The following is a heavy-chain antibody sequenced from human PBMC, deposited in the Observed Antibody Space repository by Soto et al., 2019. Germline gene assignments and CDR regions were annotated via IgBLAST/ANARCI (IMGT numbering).Heavy chain of an antibody. CDR3: ARVRVIRGVIPSHFGL. V-gene: IGHV1-69*06. D-gene: IGHD3-10*01. CDR2: IIPLYGTV. CDR1: GGTFNSYG. Sequence: QAHLAQSGAEVKKPGSSVTVSCKASGGTFNSYGISWVRQAPGQGLDWMGVIIPLYGTVNYAQKFQGRVLITAGKSTSTAYMDLNSLRSDDTAVYYCARVRVIRGVIPSHFGLWGQGTQVTVSS. J-gene: IGHJ4*02.